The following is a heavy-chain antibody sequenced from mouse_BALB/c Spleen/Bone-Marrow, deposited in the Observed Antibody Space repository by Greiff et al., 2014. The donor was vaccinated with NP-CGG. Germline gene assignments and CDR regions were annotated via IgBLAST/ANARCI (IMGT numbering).Heavy chain of an antibody. CDR2: IHYSGYT. CDR3: ARPDGYYAMDY. D-gene: IGHD2-3*01. CDR1: GYSITSGYS. V-gene: IGHV3-1*02. J-gene: IGHJ4*01. Sequence: VQLKESGPDLVKPSQSLSLTCTVTGYSITSGYSWHWIRQFPGNILEWMGYIHYSGYTNYNPSLKSRISITRDTSKNQIFLQLNSVTTEDTATYYCARPDGYYAMDYWGQGTSVTVSS.